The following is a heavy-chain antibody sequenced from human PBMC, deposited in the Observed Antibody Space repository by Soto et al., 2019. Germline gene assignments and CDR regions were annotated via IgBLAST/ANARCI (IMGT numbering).Heavy chain of an antibody. CDR1: GYTFTGYY. D-gene: IGHD3-16*01. J-gene: IGHJ3*02. V-gene: IGHV1-2*04. CDR2: INPNSGGT. CDR3: AGDGAQVDAFDM. Sequence: ASVKVSCKASGYTFTGYYMHWVRQAPGQGLEWMGWINPNSGGTNYAQKFQGWVTMTKDTSISTAYMELSRLRSDDTAVYYCAGDGAQVDAFDMWGQGTMVTVSS.